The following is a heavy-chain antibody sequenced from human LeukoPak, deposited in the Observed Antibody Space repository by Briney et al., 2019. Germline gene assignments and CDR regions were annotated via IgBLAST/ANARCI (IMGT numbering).Heavy chain of an antibody. D-gene: IGHD2-2*01. Sequence: GASVKVSCKASGYTFTGYYMHWVRQAPGQGLEWMGWINPKSGGTNYAQKLQGRVTMTTDTSTSTAYMELRSLRSDDTAVYYCARDSVPIPFDYWGQGTLVTVSS. CDR1: GYTFTGYY. V-gene: IGHV1-2*02. CDR2: INPKSGGT. J-gene: IGHJ4*02. CDR3: ARDSVPIPFDY.